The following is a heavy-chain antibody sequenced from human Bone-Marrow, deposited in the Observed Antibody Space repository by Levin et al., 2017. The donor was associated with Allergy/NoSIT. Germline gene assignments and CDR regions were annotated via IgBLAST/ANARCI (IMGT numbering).Heavy chain of an antibody. D-gene: IGHD2-21*02. CDR1: GGPFNTSY. Sequence: RSQTLSLTCAVSGGPFNTSYWSWIRQSPGKGLEWIGEIYPSGSSNYNPSLKNRVTMSVDASKNQFSLVLTSVTAADTAIYYCARQSGYCGGSDCRFYWFDPWGQGTPVTVSS. CDR2: IYPSGSS. V-gene: IGHV4-34*01. J-gene: IGHJ5*02. CDR3: ARQSGYCGGSDCRFYWFDP.